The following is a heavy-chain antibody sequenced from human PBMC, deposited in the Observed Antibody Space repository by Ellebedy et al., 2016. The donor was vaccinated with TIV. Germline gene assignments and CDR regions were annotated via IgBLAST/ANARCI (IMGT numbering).Heavy chain of an antibody. CDR2: VNGGGVST. J-gene: IGHJ4*02. CDR1: GFTVSSNY. CDR3: TRTLTSYYFDY. V-gene: IGHV3-74*01. D-gene: IGHD2-21*02. Sequence: GESLKISCAASGFTVSSNYMSWVRQAPGKGLVWVSRVNGGGVSTSYSDSVKGRFTISRDNAKKTLYLQMNSLRAEDTAVYYCTRTLTSYYFDYWGQGALVTVSS.